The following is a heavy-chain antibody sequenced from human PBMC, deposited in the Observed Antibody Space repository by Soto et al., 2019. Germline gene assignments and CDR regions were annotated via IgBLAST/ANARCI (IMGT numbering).Heavy chain of an antibody. Sequence: GGSLRLSCEGSGFTFRNAWMSWVRQAPGKGLEWVGRIKSKSDGETTDYAAHVKGRFTISRDDSRDTFYLRMSSLKREDTAVYYCTTDLILWFGEYTFAMDVCGQGTTVIVSS. CDR3: TTDLILWFGEYTFAMDV. V-gene: IGHV3-15*01. CDR2: IKSKSDGETT. D-gene: IGHD3-10*01. CDR1: GFTFRNAW. J-gene: IGHJ6*02.